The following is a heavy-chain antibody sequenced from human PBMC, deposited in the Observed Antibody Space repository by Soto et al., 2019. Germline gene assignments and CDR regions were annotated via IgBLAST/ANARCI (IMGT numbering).Heavy chain of an antibody. CDR2: IYYSGST. CDR1: GGSISSGGYY. V-gene: IGHV4-31*03. J-gene: IGHJ5*02. Sequence: SETLSLTCTVSGGSISSGGYYWSWIRQHPGKGLEWIGYIYYSGSTYYNPSLKSRVTISVDTSKNQFSLKLSSVTAADTAVYYCARDYDSSSLNWFDPWGQGTLVTSPQ. D-gene: IGHD3-22*01. CDR3: ARDYDSSSLNWFDP.